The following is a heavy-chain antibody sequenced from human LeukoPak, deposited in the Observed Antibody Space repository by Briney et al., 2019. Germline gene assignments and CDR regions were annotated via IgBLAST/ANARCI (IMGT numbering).Heavy chain of an antibody. D-gene: IGHD4-23*01. CDR1: GGSISSSSYY. J-gene: IGHJ4*02. CDR2: IYYSGST. V-gene: IGHV4-39*07. CDR3: AAPDYAGNWGRFDY. Sequence: PSETLSLTCTVSGGSISSSSYYWGWIRQPPGKGLEWIGSIYYSGSTYYNPSLDSRVTISVDTSKSQFSLKLSSVTAADTAVYYCAAPDYAGNWGRFDYWGQGTLVTVSS.